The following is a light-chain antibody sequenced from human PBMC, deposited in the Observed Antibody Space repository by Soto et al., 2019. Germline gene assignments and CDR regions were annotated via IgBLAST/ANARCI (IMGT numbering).Light chain of an antibody. CDR2: DNN. Sequence: QSVLPQPPSVYAAPGQEVTISFSGSSSNIGNNYVSWDQHLPGTAPKLLIYDNNKRPSGIPDRFSGTKSGTSATLGITGLQTGDEGDYYCGTWDSSLSVVVFGEGTKRTVL. CDR1: SSNIGNNY. V-gene: IGLV1-51*01. CDR3: GTWDSSLSVVV. J-gene: IGLJ2*01.